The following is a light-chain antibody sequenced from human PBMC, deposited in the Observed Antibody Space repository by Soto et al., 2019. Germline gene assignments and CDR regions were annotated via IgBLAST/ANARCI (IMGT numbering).Light chain of an antibody. CDR1: NIGRKS. CDR2: DDR. V-gene: IGLV3-21*02. CDR3: QVWDSDSDHWV. J-gene: IGLJ3*02. Sequence: SSELTQPPSVSVDPGQTARITCGGSNIGRKSVHWYQQKPGQAPVLVVYDDRDRPSGIPERFSGSNSGNTATLTISRVEAGDEADYYCQVWDSDSDHWVFGGGTKLTVL.